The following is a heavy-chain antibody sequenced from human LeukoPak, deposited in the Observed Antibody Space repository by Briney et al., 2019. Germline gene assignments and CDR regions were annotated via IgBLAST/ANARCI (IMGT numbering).Heavy chain of an antibody. CDR2: ISSSSSYI. CDR3: ARATYYYDSSGYYLNDAFDI. CDR1: GFTFSSYS. J-gene: IGHJ3*02. V-gene: IGHV3-21*01. Sequence: GGSLRLSCAASGFTFSSYSMNWVRQAPGKGPEWVSSISSSSSYIYYADSVKGRFTISRDNAKNSLYLQMNSLRAEDTAVYYCARATYYYDSSGYYLNDAFDIWGQGTMVTVSS. D-gene: IGHD3-22*01.